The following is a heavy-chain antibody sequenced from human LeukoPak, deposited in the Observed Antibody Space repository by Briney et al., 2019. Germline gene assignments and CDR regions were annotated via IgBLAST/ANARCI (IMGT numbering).Heavy chain of an antibody. CDR1: GFTVGSNY. D-gene: IGHD6-13*01. J-gene: IGHJ4*02. CDR2: IKQDGSEK. V-gene: IGHV3-7*01. CDR3: ARAPRIAAAGTCYY. Sequence: GGSLRLSCAASGFTVGSNYMSWVRQAPGKGLEWVANIKQDGSEKYYVDSMKGRFTISRDNAKNSLYLQMNSLRAEDTAVYYCARAPRIAAAGTCYYWGQGTLVTVSP.